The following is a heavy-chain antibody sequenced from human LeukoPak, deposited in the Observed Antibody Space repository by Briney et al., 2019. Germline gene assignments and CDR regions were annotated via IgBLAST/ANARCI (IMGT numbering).Heavy chain of an antibody. D-gene: IGHD6-13*01. CDR3: ARGPPNGRIAAAQRVFDY. V-gene: IGHV3-66*01. CDR2: IYSGGST. Sequence: GGSLRLSCAASGFTVSSNYMSWVRQAPGKGLEWVSVIYSGGSTYYADSVKGRFTISRDNSKNTLYLQMNSLRAEDTSVYYCARGPPNGRIAAAQRVFDYWGQGTLVTVSS. CDR1: GFTVSSNY. J-gene: IGHJ4*02.